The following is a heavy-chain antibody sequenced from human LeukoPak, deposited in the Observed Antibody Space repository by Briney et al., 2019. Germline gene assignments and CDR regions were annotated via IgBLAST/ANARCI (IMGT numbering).Heavy chain of an antibody. J-gene: IGHJ4*02. D-gene: IGHD2-2*02. V-gene: IGHV3-74*01. CDR2: INTDGRTT. Sequence: GGSLRLSCAASGFTFSSYAMSWVRQAPGKGLVWVAHINTDGRTTTYADSVKGRFTVARDNAKNTLYLEMNRLRAEDTAVYYCARDNTYMFDYWGQGTQVTVSS. CDR3: ARDNTYMFDY. CDR1: GFTFSSYA.